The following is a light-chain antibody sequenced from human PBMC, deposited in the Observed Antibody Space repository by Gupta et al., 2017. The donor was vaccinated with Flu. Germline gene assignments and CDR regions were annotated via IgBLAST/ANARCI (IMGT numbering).Light chain of an antibody. CDR2: AAS. CDR1: QGLRSE. V-gene: IGKV1-6*01. J-gene: IGKJ2*01. CDR3: LQDYNYPRT. Sequence: GERVTITCRASQGLRSELGWYQQRPGKAPKLLVYAASRLQSGVPSRFSGSGSGTHFTLTISSLQPEDFATYYCLQDYNYPRTFGQGTKLEIK.